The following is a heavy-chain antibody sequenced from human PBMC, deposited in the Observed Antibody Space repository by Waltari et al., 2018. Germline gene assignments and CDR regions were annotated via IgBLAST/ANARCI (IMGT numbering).Heavy chain of an antibody. CDR1: GFPFSSYG. D-gene: IGHD4-17*01. J-gene: IGHJ5*02. CDR3: ARGATVTTRGDWFDP. V-gene: IGHV3-33*01. CDR2: IWYDGSNK. Sequence: QVQLVESGGGVVQPGRSLRLSCAASGFPFSSYGLHWVRQAPGKGLEWVAVIWYDGSNKYYADSVKGRFTISRDNSKNTLYLQMNSLRAEDTAVYYCARGATVTTRGDWFDPWGQGTLVTVSS.